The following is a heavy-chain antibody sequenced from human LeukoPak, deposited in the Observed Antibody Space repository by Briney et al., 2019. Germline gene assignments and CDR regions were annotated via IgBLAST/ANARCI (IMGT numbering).Heavy chain of an antibody. Sequence: GGSLRLSCAASGFTVSSNYMSWVRQAPGKGLEWVSVIYSGGSTYYADSVKGRFTISRHNSKNTLYLQMNSLRAEDTAVYYCAREPDIVVVPAAESQFDYWGQGTLVTVSS. D-gene: IGHD2-2*01. J-gene: IGHJ4*02. V-gene: IGHV3-53*04. CDR3: AREPDIVVVPAAESQFDY. CDR2: IYSGGST. CDR1: GFTVSSNY.